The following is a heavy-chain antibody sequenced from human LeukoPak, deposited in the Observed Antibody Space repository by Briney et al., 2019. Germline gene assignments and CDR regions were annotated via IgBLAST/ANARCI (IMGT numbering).Heavy chain of an antibody. CDR3: ARGRGYCSSTSCPPGY. V-gene: IGHV5-51*01. J-gene: IGHJ4*02. CDR2: IYPGDSDT. CDR1: GYSFTSYW. Sequence: GESLKISCKGSGYSFTSYWIGWVRQMPGKGLEWMGIIYPGDSDTRYSPSFQGQVTISADKSISTAYLQWSSLKASDTAMYYCARGRGYCSSTSCPPGYWGQGTLVTVSS. D-gene: IGHD2-2*01.